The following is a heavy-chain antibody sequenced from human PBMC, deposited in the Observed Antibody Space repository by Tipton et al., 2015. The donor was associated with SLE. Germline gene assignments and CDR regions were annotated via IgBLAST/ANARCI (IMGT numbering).Heavy chain of an antibody. CDR2: IWYDGSNK. Sequence: SLRLSCAASGFTFSSYSMNWVRQAPGKGLEWVAVIWYDGSNKYYADSVKGRFTISRDNSKNTLYLQMNSLRAEDTAVYYCASDSSSWFDYWGQGTLVTVSS. J-gene: IGHJ4*02. V-gene: IGHV3-33*08. D-gene: IGHD6-13*01. CDR3: ASDSSSWFDY. CDR1: GFTFSSYS.